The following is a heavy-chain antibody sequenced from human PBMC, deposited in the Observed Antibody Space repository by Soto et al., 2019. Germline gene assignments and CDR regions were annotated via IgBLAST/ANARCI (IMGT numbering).Heavy chain of an antibody. V-gene: IGHV4-59*08. CDR1: GGSISSYY. CDR2: IYYSGST. D-gene: IGHD3-22*01. Sequence: PSETLSLTCTVSGGSISSYYWSWIRQPPGKGLEWIGYIYYSGSTNYNPSLKSRVTISVDTSKNQFSLKLSSVTAADTAVYYCARRGGRGFYSWCQEALLTVSS. J-gene: IGHJ4*02. CDR3: ARRGGRGFYS.